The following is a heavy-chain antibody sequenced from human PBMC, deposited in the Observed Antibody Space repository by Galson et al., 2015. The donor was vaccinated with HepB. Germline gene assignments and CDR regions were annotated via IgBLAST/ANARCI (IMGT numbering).Heavy chain of an antibody. D-gene: IGHD4-17*01. J-gene: IGHJ4*02. Sequence: SETLSLTCAVYGESFSGYYWSWIRQPPGGGLEWIGESDPSGGTNYNPSLRVRVTISVDTSKNQFSQKMDSVTAAYTALYYCARAILPTLTTGRYLDYWGRGILVTVSS. CDR1: GESFSGYY. CDR3: ARAILPTLTTGRYLDY. CDR2: SDPSGGT. V-gene: IGHV4-34*01.